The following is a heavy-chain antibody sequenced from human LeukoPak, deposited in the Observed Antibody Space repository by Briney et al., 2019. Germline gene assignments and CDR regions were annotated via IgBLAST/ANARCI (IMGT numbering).Heavy chain of an antibody. CDR2: ISGSGGST. V-gene: IGHV3-23*01. D-gene: IGHD1-14*01. CDR1: GFTFGSFA. Sequence: PGGCPRLSCAASGFTFGSFAMSSGCHGPGKGLEWVSTISGSGGSTYYADSVKGRFTISRDNSKNTLYLQMDSLRVEDTDVYYCAKIIGGTIFPFAYWGQGTLVTVSS. J-gene: IGHJ4*02. CDR3: AKIIGGTIFPFAY.